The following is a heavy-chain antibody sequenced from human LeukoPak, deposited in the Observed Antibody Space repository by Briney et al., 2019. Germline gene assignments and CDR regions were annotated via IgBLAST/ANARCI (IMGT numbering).Heavy chain of an antibody. Sequence: SETLSLTCAVHGGSFSGYYWNWIRQPPGKGLEWIGEIKHRGSTNYNPSLKSRVTISGDTSKNQFSLKLSSVTAADTAVYYCARGSATGLAYWGQGTLVTVSS. CDR3: ARGSATGLAY. CDR2: IKHRGST. J-gene: IGHJ4*02. D-gene: IGHD1-1*01. CDR1: GGSFSGYY. V-gene: IGHV4-34*01.